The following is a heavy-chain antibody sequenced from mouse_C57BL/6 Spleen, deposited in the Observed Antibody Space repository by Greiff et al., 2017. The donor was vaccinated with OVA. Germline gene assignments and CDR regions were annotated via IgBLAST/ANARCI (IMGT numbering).Heavy chain of an antibody. CDR2: INSDGGST. D-gene: IGHD2-5*01. J-gene: IGHJ1*03. Sequence: EVKVVESGGGLVQPGESLKLSCESNEYEFPSHDMSWVRKTPEKRLELVAAINSDGGSTYYPDTMERRFIISRDNTKKTLYLQMSSLRSEDTALYYCARRSNYKGDWYFDVWGTGTTVTVSS. V-gene: IGHV5-2*01. CDR3: ARRSNYKGDWYFDV. CDR1: EYEFPSHD.